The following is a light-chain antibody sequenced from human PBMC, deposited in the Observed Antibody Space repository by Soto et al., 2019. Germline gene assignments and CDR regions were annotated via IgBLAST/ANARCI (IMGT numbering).Light chain of an antibody. J-gene: IGKJ1*01. V-gene: IGKV3-20*01. CDR2: DAS. CDR1: QSVSSNY. Sequence: EMVLTQSPGTLSLSPGERVTLSCRASQSVSSNYFAWYQQKPGQAPRLLMYDASTRATGIPDRFSGSGSGTDFTLTISGLEPEDFAVYYCQQYAHSPRTFGQGTKVESK. CDR3: QQYAHSPRT.